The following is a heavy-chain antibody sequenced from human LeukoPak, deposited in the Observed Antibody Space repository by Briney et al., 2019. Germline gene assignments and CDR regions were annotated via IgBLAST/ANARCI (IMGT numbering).Heavy chain of an antibody. D-gene: IGHD3-22*01. CDR3: ARDGVFHDSDGYSFDY. CDR2: IYHSGST. Sequence: SETLSLTCAVSGYSISSGYYWGWIRQPPGKGLEWIGSIYHSGSTYYNPSLKSRVTISVDTSKNQFSLKLSSVTAADTAVYYCARDGVFHDSDGYSFDYWGQGTLVTVSS. CDR1: GYSISSGYY. J-gene: IGHJ4*02. V-gene: IGHV4-38-2*02.